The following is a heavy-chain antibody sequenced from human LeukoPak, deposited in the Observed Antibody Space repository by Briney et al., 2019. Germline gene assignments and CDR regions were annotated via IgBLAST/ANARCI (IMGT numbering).Heavy chain of an antibody. D-gene: IGHD4-11*01. CDR2: IYYSGSA. J-gene: IGHJ5*02. V-gene: IGHV4-59*12. Sequence: SETLSLTCTVSGGSISSSYWSWIRQPPGKGLEWIGQIYYSGSADYNPSLKSRVTISVDTSKNQFSLKLSSVTVADTAVYYCARARPAYSNYMGWFDPWGQGTLVTVSS. CDR3: ARARPAYSNYMGWFDP. CDR1: GGSISSSY.